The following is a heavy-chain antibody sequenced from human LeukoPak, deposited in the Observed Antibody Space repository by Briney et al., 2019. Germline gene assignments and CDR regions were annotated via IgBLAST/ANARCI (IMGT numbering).Heavy chain of an antibody. CDR1: GGTFSSYA. CDR2: NIPIFGTA. D-gene: IGHD3-22*01. CDR3: ARGGDSSPHAFDI. Sequence: SVKVSCKASGGTFSSYAISWVRQAPGQGLEWMGGNIPIFGTANYAQKFQGRVTITADESTSTAYMELSSLRSEDTAVYYCARGGDSSPHAFDIWGQGTMVTVSS. V-gene: IGHV1-69*01. J-gene: IGHJ3*02.